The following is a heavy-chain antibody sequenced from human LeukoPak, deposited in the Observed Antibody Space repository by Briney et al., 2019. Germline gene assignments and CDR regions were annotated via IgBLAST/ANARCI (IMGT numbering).Heavy chain of an antibody. CDR3: ARDRYSYGLNDLDY. V-gene: IGHV1-18*01. Sequence: ASVKVSCKASGYTFTSYGISWVRQAPGQGLEWMGWISAYNGNTNYAQKLQGRVTMTTDTSTSTAYMELRSLRSDDTAVYYCARDRYSYGLNDLDYWGQGTLVTVSS. CDR1: GYTFTSYG. J-gene: IGHJ4*02. CDR2: ISAYNGNT. D-gene: IGHD5-18*01.